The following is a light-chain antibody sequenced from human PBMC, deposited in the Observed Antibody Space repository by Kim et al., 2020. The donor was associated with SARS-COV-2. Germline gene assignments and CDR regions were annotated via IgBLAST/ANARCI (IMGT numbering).Light chain of an antibody. J-gene: IGKJ5*01. Sequence: EIVLTQSPDTLSLSPGEGATLFCRASQNIKNYLAWYQQKPGQAPRLLIYDSVKRATGIPARFSGSGSGTDFTLTINTLDPDDFVTYYCQQRDNWPLTFGQGTRLEIK. CDR3: QQRDNWPLT. V-gene: IGKV3-11*01. CDR1: QNIKNY. CDR2: DSV.